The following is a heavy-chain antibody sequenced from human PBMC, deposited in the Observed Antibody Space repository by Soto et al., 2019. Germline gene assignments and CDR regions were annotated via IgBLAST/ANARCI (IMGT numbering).Heavy chain of an antibody. J-gene: IGHJ5*02. CDR3: ARQHCSGGSCYFNWFDP. D-gene: IGHD2-15*01. Sequence: SETLSLTCPVSGGSISRYYWSWIRQPPGKGLEWIGYSYYSGSTNYNPSLKSRVTISVDSSKNQFSLKLTSVTAADTAVYYCARQHCSGGSCYFNWFDPWGQGILVTVSS. CDR1: GGSISRYY. CDR2: SYYSGST. V-gene: IGHV4-59*08.